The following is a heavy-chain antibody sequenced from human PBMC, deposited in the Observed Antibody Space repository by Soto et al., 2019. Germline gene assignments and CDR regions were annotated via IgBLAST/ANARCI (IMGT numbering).Heavy chain of an antibody. CDR2: ISPYNDYT. J-gene: IGHJ6*02. V-gene: IGHV1-18*01. Sequence: QVQLVQSAGEVKKPGASVKVSCKASGYTFIRYGITWVRQAPGQGLEWMGWISPYNDYTIYAQKLQGRVTMTTDTSTSTVYLDLRSLKSDDTAVYYCARGGYYDNTWGKLSHYGLAVWGQGTSVTVSS. CDR3: ARGGYYDNTWGKLSHYGLAV. CDR1: GYTFIRYG. D-gene: IGHD3-16*01.